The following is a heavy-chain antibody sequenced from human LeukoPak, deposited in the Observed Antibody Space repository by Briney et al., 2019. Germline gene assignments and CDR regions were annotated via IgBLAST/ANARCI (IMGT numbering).Heavy chain of an antibody. D-gene: IGHD2-2*01. V-gene: IGHV4-59*08. CDR2: IYYSGST. CDR1: GGSISSYY. CDR3: ARLGRTSYWYFDL. J-gene: IGHJ2*01. Sequence: PSETLSLPCTVSGGSISSYYWGWVRQPPGKGLEWIGYIYYSGSTNYNPSLKSRVTISVDTSKNQFSLKLSSVTAADTAVYYCARLGRTSYWYFDLWGRGTLVTVSS.